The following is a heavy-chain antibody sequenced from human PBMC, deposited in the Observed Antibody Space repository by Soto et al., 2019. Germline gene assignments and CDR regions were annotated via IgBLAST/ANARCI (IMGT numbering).Heavy chain of an antibody. CDR3: ARGTAGDLYAVXFDI. V-gene: IGHV1-2*04. CDR2: INPNSGGT. Sequence: ASVKVSCKASGYTFTGYYMHWVRQAPGQGLEWMGWINPNSGGTNYAQKFQGWVTMTRDTSISTAYMELSRLRSDDTAVYYCARGTAGDLYAVXFDIWGQGTMVTVSS. J-gene: IGHJ3*02. D-gene: IGHD3-10*01. CDR1: GYTFTGYY.